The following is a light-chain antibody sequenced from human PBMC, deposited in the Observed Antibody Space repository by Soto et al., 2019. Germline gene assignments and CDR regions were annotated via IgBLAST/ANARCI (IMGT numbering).Light chain of an antibody. Sequence: QSALTHPSSLSASPVQSISISCTGTSDDIGAYDYVSWYQQHPGKAPKLILYAVSNRPSGVSTRFSGSKSGNTASLTISGVQADDEADYYCSSYRSSDTLEVFGTGTKVTVL. J-gene: IGLJ1*01. CDR1: SDDIGAYDY. V-gene: IGLV2-14*01. CDR3: SSYRSSDTLEV. CDR2: AVS.